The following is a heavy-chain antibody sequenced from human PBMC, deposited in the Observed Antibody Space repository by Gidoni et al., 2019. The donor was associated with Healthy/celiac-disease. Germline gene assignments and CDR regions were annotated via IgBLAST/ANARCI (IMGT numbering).Heavy chain of an antibody. Sequence: QVQLQESGPGLVKPSETLSLTCAVSGYSISSGYYWGWIRQPPGKGLEWIGSIYHSGSTYYNPSLKSRVTISVDTAKNQFSLKLSSVTAADTAVYYCARAGDYGGNSPTYWGQGTLVTVSS. D-gene: IGHD4-17*01. CDR1: GYSISSGYY. J-gene: IGHJ4*02. CDR2: IYHSGST. CDR3: ARAGDYGGNSPTY. V-gene: IGHV4-38-2*01.